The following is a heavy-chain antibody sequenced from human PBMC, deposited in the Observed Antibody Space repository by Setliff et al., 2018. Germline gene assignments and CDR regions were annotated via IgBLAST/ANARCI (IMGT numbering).Heavy chain of an antibody. V-gene: IGHV3-23*01. CDR3: ARRGYDVTAFDY. CDR2: ISGRGDST. Sequence: GGSLRLSCAASGFTFSSYAMTWVRQAPGKGLERVSAISGRGDSTFYEDAVKGRFTISRDNSKNTLYLQMNSLRAEDTAVYYCARRGYDVTAFDYWGQGTLVTVSS. CDR1: GFTFSSYA. D-gene: IGHD5-12*01. J-gene: IGHJ4*02.